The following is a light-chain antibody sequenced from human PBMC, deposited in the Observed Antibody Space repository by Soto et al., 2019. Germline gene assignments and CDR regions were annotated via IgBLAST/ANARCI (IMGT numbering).Light chain of an antibody. CDR3: SSYAGSTVV. J-gene: IGLJ2*01. V-gene: IGLV2-8*01. CDR1: SSDVGGYNY. CDR2: EVS. Sequence: QSALTQPPSASGSPGQSVTISCTGTSSDVGGYNYVSWYQQHPGKAPKLMIYEVSKRPSGVPDRFSGSKSGNTASLTVSGLQADDEAAYYCSSYAGSTVVFGGGTKLTVL.